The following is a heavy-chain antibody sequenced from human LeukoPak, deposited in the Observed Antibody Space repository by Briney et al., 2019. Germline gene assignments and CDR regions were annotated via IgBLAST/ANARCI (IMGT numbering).Heavy chain of an antibody. CDR2: IYTSGST. CDR1: GGSISSYY. CDR3: ARSPLYGDKNLIDY. Sequence: PSETLSLTCTVSGGSISSYYWSWIRQPAGKGLEWIGRIYTSGSTNYNPSLKSRVTMSVDTPKNQFSLKLSSVTAADTAVYYCARSPLYGDKNLIDYWGQGTLVTVSS. V-gene: IGHV4-4*07. J-gene: IGHJ4*02. D-gene: IGHD4-17*01.